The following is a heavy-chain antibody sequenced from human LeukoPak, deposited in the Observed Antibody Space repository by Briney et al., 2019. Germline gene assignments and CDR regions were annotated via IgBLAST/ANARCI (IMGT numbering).Heavy chain of an antibody. V-gene: IGHV3-53*01. J-gene: IGHJ6*02. CDR2: IYSGGST. Sequence: GGSLRLSCAASGFTVSSNYMSWVRQAPGKGLEWVSVIYSGGSTYYADSVKGRFTISRDNSKNTLYLQMNSLRAEDTAVYYCASAVVPYYYHGMDVWGQGTTVTVSS. CDR3: ASAVVPYYYHGMDV. D-gene: IGHD4-23*01. CDR1: GFTVSSNY.